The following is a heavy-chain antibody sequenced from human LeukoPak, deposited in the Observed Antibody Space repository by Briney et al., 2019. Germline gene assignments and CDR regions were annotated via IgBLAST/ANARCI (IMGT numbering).Heavy chain of an antibody. CDR1: GFTFSSYW. J-gene: IGHJ4*02. D-gene: IGHD5-24*01. CDR3: GRLRSLDQ. Sequence: AGGSLRLSCAASGFTFSSYWMSWVRQAPGKGLEWVANIKQDGSEKYYVDSVKGRFTISRDNAKKSLYLHMSSLRVEDTAVYFCGRLRSLDQWGQGTLVTVSS. CDR2: IKQDGSEK. V-gene: IGHV3-7*01.